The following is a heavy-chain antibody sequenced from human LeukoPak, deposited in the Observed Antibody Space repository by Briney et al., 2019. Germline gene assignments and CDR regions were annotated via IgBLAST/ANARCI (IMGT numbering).Heavy chain of an antibody. V-gene: IGHV3-23*01. CDR2: ISGSGGST. CDR3: AEDSYGDYAYNDY. CDR1: GFIFSSYA. Sequence: HTGGSLRLSCAASGFIFSSYAMSWVRQAPGKGLEWVSAISGSGGSTYYADSVKGRFTISRDNSKNTLYLQMNSLRAEDTAVYYCAEDSYGDYAYNDYWGQGTLVTVSS. D-gene: IGHD4-17*01. J-gene: IGHJ4*02.